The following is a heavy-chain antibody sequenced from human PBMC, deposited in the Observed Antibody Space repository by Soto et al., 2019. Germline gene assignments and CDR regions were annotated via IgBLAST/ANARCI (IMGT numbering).Heavy chain of an antibody. V-gene: IGHV1-8*01. CDR2: MNPNTGNS. J-gene: IGHJ4*02. CDR3: ARRAETNGWNGFGADKYYFDF. D-gene: IGHD1-1*01. CDR1: GHTFTSYD. Sequence: ASVKVSCKASGHTFTSYDIYWVRQATGQGLEWMGWMNPNTGNSGYAQKFQGRVTMTSDTSISTAHMELSSLRSEDTAVYYCARRAETNGWNGFGADKYYFDFWGQGTLVTVSS.